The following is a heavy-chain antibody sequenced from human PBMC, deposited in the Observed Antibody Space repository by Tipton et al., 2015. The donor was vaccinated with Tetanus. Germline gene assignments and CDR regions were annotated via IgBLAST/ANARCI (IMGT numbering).Heavy chain of an antibody. CDR2: INHSGST. CDR3: AREMGIGGLNY. Sequence: TLSLTCAVYGGSFSGYYWSWIRQPPGKGLEWIGEINHSGSTNYNPSLKSRVTISVDTSKNQFSLKLSSVTAADTAVYYCAREMGIGGLNYWGQGTLVTVSS. V-gene: IGHV4-34*01. CDR1: GGSFSGYY. D-gene: IGHD6-13*01. J-gene: IGHJ4*02.